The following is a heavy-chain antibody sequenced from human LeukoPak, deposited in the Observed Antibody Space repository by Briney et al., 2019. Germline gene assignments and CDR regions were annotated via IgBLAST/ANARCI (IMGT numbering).Heavy chain of an antibody. D-gene: IGHD2-2*01. CDR2: INPNSGGT. Sequence: GASVKVSCKASGYTFTGYYMHWVRQAPGQGLEWMGWINPNSGGTNYAQKFQGRVTMTRDTSISTAYMELSRLRSDDTAVYYCARGLIYCGSTSCYFRYPLQHWGQGTLVTVSS. CDR1: GYTFTGYY. CDR3: ARGLIYCGSTSCYFRYPLQH. J-gene: IGHJ1*01. V-gene: IGHV1-2*02.